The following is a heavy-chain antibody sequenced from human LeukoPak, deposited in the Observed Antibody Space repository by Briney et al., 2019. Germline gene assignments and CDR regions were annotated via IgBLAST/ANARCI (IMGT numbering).Heavy chain of an antibody. J-gene: IGHJ4*02. CDR1: GFTFTNYG. CDR3: ARIESRDGYTVDF. Sequence: GGSLRLSCAASGFTFTNYGMDWVRQAPGKGLEWVARIRYDGSKKYYADCVKGRFIISRGNSKKSVYLQMNSLRAEDTAVYYCARIESRDGYTVDFWGQGTLVTVSS. CDR2: IRYDGSKK. D-gene: IGHD5-24*01. V-gene: IGHV3-33*01.